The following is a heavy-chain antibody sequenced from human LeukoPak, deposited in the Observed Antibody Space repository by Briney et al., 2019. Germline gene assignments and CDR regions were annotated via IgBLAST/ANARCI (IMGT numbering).Heavy chain of an antibody. CDR3: ARAYYGSSWVLLN. J-gene: IGHJ4*02. Sequence: GASVKVSCKASGYTFTSYDINWVRQATGQGLEWMGWMNPNSGNTSYAQKFQGRVTMTRDTSTSTVYMELSSLRSEDTAVYYCARAYYGSSWVLLNWGQGTLVTVSS. D-gene: IGHD3-3*01. CDR1: GYTFTSYD. CDR2: MNPNSGNT. V-gene: IGHV1-8*01.